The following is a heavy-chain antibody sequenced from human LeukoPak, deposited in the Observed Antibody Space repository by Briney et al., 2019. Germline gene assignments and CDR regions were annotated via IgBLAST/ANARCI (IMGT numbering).Heavy chain of an antibody. Sequence: PGGSLTLSCAASGFTFSSYPLSWARHAPGGGLEWLSTICGGGDYTSYADSVKGRFTISRDNAKNTLYLQMNGLRVDDSALYYGAKRRFLESAPYYFDYWGQGTLVTVSS. D-gene: IGHD3-3*01. CDR1: GFTFSSYP. CDR3: AKRRFLESAPYYFDY. J-gene: IGHJ4*02. CDR2: ICGGGDYT. V-gene: IGHV3-23*01.